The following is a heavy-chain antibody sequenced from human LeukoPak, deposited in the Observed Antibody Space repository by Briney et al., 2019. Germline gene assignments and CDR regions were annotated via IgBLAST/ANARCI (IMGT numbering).Heavy chain of an antibody. J-gene: IGHJ6*03. Sequence: SVKVSCKASGGTFSSYGISWVRQAPGRGLEWMGWIISIFSTANYAQNFQGRVTITTDASTSTAYMELTILRSEDTAVYYCARASAAGIWGSYYYIDVWGKGTTVTVSS. CDR1: GGTFSSYG. CDR2: IISIFSTA. D-gene: IGHD6-13*01. V-gene: IGHV1-69*05. CDR3: ARASAAGIWGSYYYIDV.